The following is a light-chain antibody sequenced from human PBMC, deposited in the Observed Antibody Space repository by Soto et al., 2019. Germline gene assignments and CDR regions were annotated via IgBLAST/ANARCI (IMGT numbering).Light chain of an antibody. V-gene: IGKV1-5*03. CDR1: QTISSW. Sequence: VQMPKSHCTLSGSVGDRVTITCRASQTISSWLAWYQQKPGKAPKLLIYKASTLKSGVPSRFSGSGSGTEFTLTISSLQPDDFATYYCQHYNSYSEAFGQGTKVDNK. CDR2: KAS. J-gene: IGKJ1*01. CDR3: QHYNSYSEA.